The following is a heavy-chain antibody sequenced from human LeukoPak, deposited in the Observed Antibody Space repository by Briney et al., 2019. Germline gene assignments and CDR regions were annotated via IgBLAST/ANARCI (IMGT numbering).Heavy chain of an antibody. CDR3: ARGRDSSSSYPGY. D-gene: IGHD6-6*01. J-gene: IGHJ4*02. Sequence: GGSLRLSCAASGFTFDDYGMSWVRQAPGKGLEWVSGINWNGGSTGYADSVKGRFSISRDNAKNSLYLQMDSLRAEDTAVYYCARGRDSSSSYPGYWGQGTLVTVSS. V-gene: IGHV3-20*04. CDR2: INWNGGST. CDR1: GFTFDDYG.